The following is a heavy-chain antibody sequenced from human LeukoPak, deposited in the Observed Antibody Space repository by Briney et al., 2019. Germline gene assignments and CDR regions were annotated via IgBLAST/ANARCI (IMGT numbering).Heavy chain of an antibody. Sequence: GGSLRLSCAASGFTFSSYAMTWVRQTPGKGLEWVSAISGSGGTTFYADSVKGRFTISRDNSKNTLYLQMNSLRAEDTAVYYCAREVTMVRDYYYGMDVWGQGTTVTVSS. CDR2: ISGSGGTT. J-gene: IGHJ6*02. D-gene: IGHD3-10*01. CDR1: GFTFSSYA. CDR3: AREVTMVRDYYYGMDV. V-gene: IGHV3-23*01.